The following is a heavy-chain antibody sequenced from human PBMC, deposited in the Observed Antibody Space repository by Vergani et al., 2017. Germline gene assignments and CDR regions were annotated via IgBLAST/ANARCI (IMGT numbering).Heavy chain of an antibody. CDR1: GGTFSSYA. Sequence: QVQLVQSGAEVKKPGSSVKVSCKASGGTFSSYAISWVRQAPGQGLEWMGRIIPILGIANYAQKFQGRVTITADKSTSTAYMELSSLRSEDTAVYYCALYHSGEKSSTSCYWFDPWGQGTLVTVSS. CDR3: ALYHSGEKSSTSCYWFDP. J-gene: IGHJ5*02. D-gene: IGHD2-2*01. CDR2: IIPILGIA. V-gene: IGHV1-69*04.